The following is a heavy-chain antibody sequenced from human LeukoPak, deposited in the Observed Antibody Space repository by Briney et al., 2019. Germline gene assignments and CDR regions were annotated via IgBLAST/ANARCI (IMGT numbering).Heavy chain of an antibody. CDR1: GFTFSNNG. Sequence: GGSLRLSCAASGFTFSNNGMHWVRQTPGKGLEWVAVTRYDESKTFYGDSVRGRFTISRDNSKNTLYLQMNSLTTDHSAVYYCAKARYSGSPALDFRGQGTLVTASS. V-gene: IGHV3-30*02. D-gene: IGHD1-26*01. J-gene: IGHJ4*02. CDR2: TRYDESKT. CDR3: AKARYSGSPALDF.